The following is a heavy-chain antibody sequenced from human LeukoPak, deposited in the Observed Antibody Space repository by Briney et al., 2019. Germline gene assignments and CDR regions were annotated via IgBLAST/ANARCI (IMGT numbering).Heavy chain of an antibody. CDR1: GFTVSSSY. CDR2: VNLQGST. J-gene: IGHJ4*02. Sequence: PGGSLRLSCAASGFTVSSSYLGWVRQPPGKGLEWIGEVNLQGSTNYNPSLMRRVAISVDTSANHVSLQLTSVTAADTAVYYCAREGGPYRPLDYSGQGTLVTVSS. CDR3: AREGGPYRPLDY. V-gene: IGHV4-34*01.